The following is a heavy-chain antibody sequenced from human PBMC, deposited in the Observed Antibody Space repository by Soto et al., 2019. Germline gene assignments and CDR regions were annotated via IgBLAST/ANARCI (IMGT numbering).Heavy chain of an antibody. Sequence: QVQLVESGGGVVQPGRSLRLSCAASGFTFSSYGMHWVRQAPGKGLEWVAVIWYDGSNKYYADSVKGRFTISRDNSKNTRYLQMNSLRAEDTAVYYCARDSVVIGQMGAFDIWGQGTMVTVSS. J-gene: IGHJ3*02. CDR3: ARDSVVIGQMGAFDI. D-gene: IGHD3-22*01. CDR2: IWYDGSNK. V-gene: IGHV3-33*01. CDR1: GFTFSSYG.